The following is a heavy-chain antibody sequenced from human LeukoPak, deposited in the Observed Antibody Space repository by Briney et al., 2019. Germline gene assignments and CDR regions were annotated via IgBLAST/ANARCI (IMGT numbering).Heavy chain of an antibody. J-gene: IGHJ4*02. Sequence: SETLSLTCTVSDGSISNYYWTWIRQPAGKGLEWIGHIYTAGSTTYNPSLQSRVTMSVDTSKKQFSLKLSSVTAADTAIYYCARAYDKWRGYSYGHYFFDYWGQGTLVTVSS. CDR3: ARAYDKWRGYSYGHYFFDY. D-gene: IGHD5-18*01. V-gene: IGHV4-4*07. CDR2: IYTAGST. CDR1: DGSISNYY.